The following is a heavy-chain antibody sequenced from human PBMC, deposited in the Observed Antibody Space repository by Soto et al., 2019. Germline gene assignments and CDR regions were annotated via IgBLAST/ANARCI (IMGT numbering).Heavy chain of an antibody. CDR1: VYTFTSYA. CDR3: ARGSLRPSWGNWFDP. V-gene: IGHV1-3*01. D-gene: IGHD4-17*01. J-gene: IGHJ5*02. CDR2: INAGNGNT. Sequence: ASVKVSCKASVYTFTSYAMHCVRQAPGQRLEWMGWINAGNGNTKYSQKFQGRVTITRDASASTAYMELSSLRSEDTAVYYCARGSLRPSWGNWFDPWGQGTLVTVSS.